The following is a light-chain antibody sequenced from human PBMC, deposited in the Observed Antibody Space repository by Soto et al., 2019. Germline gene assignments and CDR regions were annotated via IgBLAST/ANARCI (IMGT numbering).Light chain of an antibody. CDR2: DVT. Sequence: QSALTQPASVSGSPGQSIAISCTGSSSDVGGYNYVSWYQQHPGKAPKLMIYDVTNRPSGVSNRFSGSKSGNTASLTISGLQAEDEADYYCSSYTSSTSGILFGGRTKVTVL. CDR3: SSYTSSTSGIL. CDR1: SSDVGGYNY. J-gene: IGLJ2*01. V-gene: IGLV2-14*03.